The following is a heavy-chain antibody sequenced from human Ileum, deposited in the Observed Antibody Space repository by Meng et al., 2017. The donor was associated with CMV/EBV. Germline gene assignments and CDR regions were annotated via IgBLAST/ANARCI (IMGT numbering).Heavy chain of an antibody. CDR3: VRDARDGYSGGAGYGMDV. CDR1: GFTFRNYE. Sequence: GESLKISCVASGFTFRNYEMLWVRQAPGKGLEWVSYISGSGSVTYYLDAVKGRFTISRDNARNSVDLQMNSLRDEDTAIYYCVRDARDGYSGGAGYGMDVWGQGTTVTVSS. CDR2: ISGSGSVT. D-gene: IGHD5-12*01. V-gene: IGHV3-48*03. J-gene: IGHJ6*02.